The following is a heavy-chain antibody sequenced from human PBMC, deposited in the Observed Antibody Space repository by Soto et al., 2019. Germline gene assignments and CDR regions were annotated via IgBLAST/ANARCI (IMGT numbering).Heavy chain of an antibody. CDR1: GGSISSGDYH. CDR2: IYYSGST. Sequence: PSETLSLTCTVSGGSISSGDYHWSWIRQPPGKGLEWIGYIYYSGSTYYNPSLKSRVTISVDTSKNQFSLKLSSVTAADTAVYYCARVGSITGTTMSWFDPWGQGTLVTVSS. J-gene: IGHJ5*02. D-gene: IGHD1-7*01. CDR3: ARVGSITGTTMSWFDP. V-gene: IGHV4-30-4*01.